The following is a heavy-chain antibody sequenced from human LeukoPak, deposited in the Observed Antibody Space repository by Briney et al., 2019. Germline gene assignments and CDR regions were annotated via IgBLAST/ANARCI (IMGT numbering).Heavy chain of an antibody. D-gene: IGHD5-12*01. Sequence: SVKVSCKASGGTFSSYAISWVRQAPGQGLEWMGGIIPIFGTANYAQKFLGRVSMTADTSTSTAYMELRSLTSDDTAVYYCARSGRGTYYYFDLWGQGTLVTVSS. CDR1: GGTFSSYA. CDR2: IIPIFGTA. V-gene: IGHV1-69*06. CDR3: ARSGRGTYYYFDL. J-gene: IGHJ4*02.